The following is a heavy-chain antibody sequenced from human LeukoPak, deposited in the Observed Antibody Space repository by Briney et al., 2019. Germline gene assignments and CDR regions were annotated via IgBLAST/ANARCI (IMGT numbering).Heavy chain of an antibody. CDR1: GFTFSDYY. CDR3: ARASSSWRGDWFDP. V-gene: IGHV3-11*01. CDR2: ISSSGSTI. D-gene: IGHD6-13*01. Sequence: GGSLRLSCAASGFTFSDYYMSRIRQAPGKGLEWVSYISSSGSTIYYADSVKGRFTISRDNAKNSLYLQMNSLRAEDTAVYYCARASSSWRGDWFDPWGQGTLVTVSS. J-gene: IGHJ5*02.